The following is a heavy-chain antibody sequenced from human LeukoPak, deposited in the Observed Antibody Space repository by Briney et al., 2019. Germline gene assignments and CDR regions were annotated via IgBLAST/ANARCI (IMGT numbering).Heavy chain of an antibody. CDR3: ARDTYGSGSYYNAPLDY. CDR2: ITSSSSII. CDR1: GFTFSSYS. Sequence: GGSLRLSCAASGFTFSSYSMNWVRQAPGKGLEWVSYITSSSSIIYYADSVKGRFTISRDNAKNSLYLQLNSLRAEDTAVYYCARDTYGSGSYYNAPLDYWGQGTLVTVSS. V-gene: IGHV3-48*01. J-gene: IGHJ4*02. D-gene: IGHD3-10*01.